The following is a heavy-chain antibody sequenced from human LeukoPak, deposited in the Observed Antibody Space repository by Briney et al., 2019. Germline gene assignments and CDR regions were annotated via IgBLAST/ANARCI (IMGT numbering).Heavy chain of an antibody. CDR3: ARVRYSYGMDV. CDR2: IYYSGST. D-gene: IGHD1-14*01. Sequence: SSETLSLTCTVSGGSISSYYWSWIRQPPGKGREWIGYIYYSGSTNYNPSLKSRVTISGDTPKNQFSLKLSSVTAADTAVYYCARVRYSYGMDVWGQGTTVTVSS. CDR1: GGSISSYY. J-gene: IGHJ6*02. V-gene: IGHV4-59*01.